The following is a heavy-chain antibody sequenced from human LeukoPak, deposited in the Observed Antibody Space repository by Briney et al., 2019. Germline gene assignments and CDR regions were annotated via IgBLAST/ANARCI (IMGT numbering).Heavy chain of an antibody. V-gene: IGHV4-39*01. CDR1: GGSISISSYY. D-gene: IGHD3-16*02. J-gene: IGHJ6*02. CDR3: ARLRDDYVWGSYRYTGGDV. Sequence: SETLSLTCTVSGGSISISSYYWGWIRQPPGKGQEWIGSIYYSGSTYYNPSLKSRVTISVDTSKNQFSLKLSSVTAADTAVYYCARLRDDYVWGSYRYTGGDVWGQGTTVTVSS. CDR2: IYYSGST.